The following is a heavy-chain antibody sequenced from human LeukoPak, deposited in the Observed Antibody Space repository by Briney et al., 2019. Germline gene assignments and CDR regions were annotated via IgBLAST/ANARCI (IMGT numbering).Heavy chain of an antibody. CDR1: GFTFSSYA. V-gene: IGHV3-30-3*01. Sequence: GGSLRLSCAASGFTFSSYAMHWVRQAPGKGLEWVAVISYDGSNKYYADSVKGRFTISRDNAKNSLYLQMNSLRAEDTAVYYCARGGHYFDYWGQGTLVTVSS. J-gene: IGHJ4*02. CDR3: ARGGHYFDY. CDR2: ISYDGSNK.